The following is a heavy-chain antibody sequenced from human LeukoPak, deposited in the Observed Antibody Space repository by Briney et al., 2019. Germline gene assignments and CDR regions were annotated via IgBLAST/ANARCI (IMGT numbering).Heavy chain of an antibody. CDR1: GFTFSSYG. Sequence: PGGSLRLSCAASGFTFSSYGMHWVRQAPGKGLEWVAFIRNDGNNKYYADSVKGRFTISRDNSKNTLYLQMNSLRAEDTAVYYCAKIVATIAFPVREHFDYWGQGTLVTVSS. CDR3: AKIVATIAFPVREHFDY. D-gene: IGHD5-12*01. V-gene: IGHV3-30*02. J-gene: IGHJ4*02. CDR2: IRNDGNNK.